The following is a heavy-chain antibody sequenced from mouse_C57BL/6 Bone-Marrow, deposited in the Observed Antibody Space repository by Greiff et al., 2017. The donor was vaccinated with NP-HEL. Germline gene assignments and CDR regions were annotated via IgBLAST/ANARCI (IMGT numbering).Heavy chain of an antibody. V-gene: IGHV2-2*01. CDR2: IWSGGST. J-gene: IGHJ3*01. CDR3: ATLRTGFAY. CDR1: GFSLTSYG. Sequence: VKLQESGPGLVQPSQSLSITCTVSGFSLTSYGVHWVRQSPGKGLEWLGVIWSGGSTDYNAAFISRLSISKDNSKSQVFFKMNSLQADDTAIYYCATLRTGFAYWGQGTLVTVSA. D-gene: IGHD1-1*01.